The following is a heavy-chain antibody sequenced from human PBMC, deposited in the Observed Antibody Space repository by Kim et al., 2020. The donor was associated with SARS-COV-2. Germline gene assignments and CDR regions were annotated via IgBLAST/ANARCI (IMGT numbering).Heavy chain of an antibody. Sequence: ASVKVSCKASGYTFTSYYMHWVRQAPGQGLEWMGIINPSGGSTSYAQKFQGRVTMTRDTSTSTVYMELSSLRSEDTAVYYCAAAYCGGDCYFEGGGWFDPWGQGTLVTVSS. CDR2: INPSGGST. CDR1: GYTFTSYY. CDR3: AAAYCGGDCYFEGGGWFDP. D-gene: IGHD2-21*02. J-gene: IGHJ5*02. V-gene: IGHV1-46*01.